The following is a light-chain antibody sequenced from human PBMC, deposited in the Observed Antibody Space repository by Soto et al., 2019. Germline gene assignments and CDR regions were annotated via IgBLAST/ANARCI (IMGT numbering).Light chain of an antibody. V-gene: IGLV2-14*01. CDR3: SSYTSGSTGV. J-gene: IGLJ3*02. Sequence: QSALTQPASVSGSPGQSITISCTGTSSDVGGYNYVSWYQQHPGKAPKLMIYEVSNRPSGVSNRFSGSKSGNTASLTISGLQAEDEADYYCSSYTSGSTGVFGGGTNVTVL. CDR2: EVS. CDR1: SSDVGGYNY.